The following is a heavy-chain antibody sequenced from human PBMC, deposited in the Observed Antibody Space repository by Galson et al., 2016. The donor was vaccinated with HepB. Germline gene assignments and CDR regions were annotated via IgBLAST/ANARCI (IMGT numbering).Heavy chain of an antibody. V-gene: IGHV4-34*01. CDR3: ARASVIPGARMVFDS. J-gene: IGHJ5*01. CDR2: IYHTATT. CDR1: GFTFSSYE. D-gene: IGHD2-2*01. Sequence: LRLSCAASGFTFSSYEMNWVRQAPGKGLEWIGEIYHTATTNNNPSLLRRFTMSIDTSSNHFSLNLNSVTAADTAVYYCARASVIPGARMVFDSWGQGILVTVSS.